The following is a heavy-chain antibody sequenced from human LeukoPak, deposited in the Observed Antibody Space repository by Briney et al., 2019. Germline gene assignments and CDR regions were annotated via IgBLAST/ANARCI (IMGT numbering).Heavy chain of an antibody. J-gene: IGHJ4*02. Sequence: GGSLRLSCAASGFTFSDYSMHWVRQAPGKGLEWVTIISYDGYKKYYADSVKGRFTISRDNSKNTLYLQMNSLRAEDTAVYYCAKAVVPAAPRQGFDFWGQGTLATVSS. V-gene: IGHV3-30-3*01. CDR2: ISYDGYKK. D-gene: IGHD2-15*01. CDR1: GFTFSDYS. CDR3: AKAVVPAAPRQGFDF.